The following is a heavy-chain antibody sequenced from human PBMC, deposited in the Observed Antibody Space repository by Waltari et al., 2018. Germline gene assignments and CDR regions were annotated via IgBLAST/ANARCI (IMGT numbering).Heavy chain of an antibody. V-gene: IGHV4-59*01. Sequence: QVQLQESGPGLVKHSETLSLTCAVSGDSINNYYWNWMRQPPGKELEWIGYIAYNGRTNYNPSLKSRVTISVDTSKTLFSLKLTSVTAADTAVYYCGRSYDFWSGYPLDYWGPGSLVTVSS. CDR1: GDSINNYY. J-gene: IGHJ4*02. CDR3: GRSYDFWSGYPLDY. CDR2: IAYNGRT. D-gene: IGHD3-3*01.